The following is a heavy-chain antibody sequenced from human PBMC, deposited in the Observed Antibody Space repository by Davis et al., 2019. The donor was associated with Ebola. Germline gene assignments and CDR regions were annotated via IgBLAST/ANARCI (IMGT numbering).Heavy chain of an antibody. J-gene: IGHJ6*02. CDR1: RFPFSSYS. D-gene: IGHD2-21*02. CDR2: ISISSYI. V-gene: IGHV3-21*01. Sequence: GESLKISCAASRFPFSSYSMNWVRQAPGKGLEWVSSISISSYIYYADSVKGRFTISRDNAKNSLYLQMNSLRAEDTAVYYCARVVTAMGRYYYYYGMDVWGQGTTVTVSS. CDR3: ARVVTAMGRYYYYYGMDV.